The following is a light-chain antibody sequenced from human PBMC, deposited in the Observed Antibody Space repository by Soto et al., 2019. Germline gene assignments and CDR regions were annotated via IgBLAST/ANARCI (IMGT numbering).Light chain of an antibody. V-gene: IGLV2-14*01. Sequence: QSALTQPASVSGSPGQSITISCTGTSSDVGGYNYVSWYQHLPGKAPKLMIHEVSNRPSGVSNRFSGSKSGNTASLTISGLQVEDEADYYCSSYTSISTWVFGGGTKVTVL. CDR3: SSYTSISTWV. CDR1: SSDVGGYNY. J-gene: IGLJ3*02. CDR2: EVS.